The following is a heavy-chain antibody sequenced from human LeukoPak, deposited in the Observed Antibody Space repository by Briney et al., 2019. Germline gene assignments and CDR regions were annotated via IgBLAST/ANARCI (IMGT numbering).Heavy chain of an antibody. Sequence: GGSLRLSCAASGFTFSSYGMHWVRQAPGKGLEWVAFIRYDGSNKYYADSVKGRFTISRDNSKNTLYLQMNSLRAEDTAVYYCAKDRCSSTSCYPEFDPWGQGTLVTVSS. J-gene: IGHJ5*02. CDR1: GFTFSSYG. CDR2: IRYDGSNK. D-gene: IGHD2-2*01. CDR3: AKDRCSSTSCYPEFDP. V-gene: IGHV3-30*02.